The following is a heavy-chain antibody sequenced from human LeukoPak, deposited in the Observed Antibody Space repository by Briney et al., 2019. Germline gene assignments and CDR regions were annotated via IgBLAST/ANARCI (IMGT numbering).Heavy chain of an antibody. J-gene: IGHJ4*02. CDR1: GGSFSGYY. Sequence: SETLSLTCAVYGGSFSGYYWSWIRQPPGKGLEWIGEINHSGSTNYNPSLKSRVTISVDMSKNQFSLKLSSVTAADTAVYYCARGRGITVVRGAYDYWGQGTLVTVSS. CDR2: INHSGST. V-gene: IGHV4-34*01. D-gene: IGHD3-10*01. CDR3: ARGRGITVVRGAYDY.